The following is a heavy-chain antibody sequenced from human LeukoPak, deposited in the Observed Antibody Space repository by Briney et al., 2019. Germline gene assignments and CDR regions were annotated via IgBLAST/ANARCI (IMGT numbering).Heavy chain of an antibody. D-gene: IGHD3-16*01. CDR2: ISKSGDHT. J-gene: IGHJ6*02. Sequence: GGSLRLSCSASGFTFSTYWMSWVRQAPGKGLEWVSAISKSGDHTYYAASAKGRFTIYRDNSKNTQYLQMNSLRAEDTAVYYCATSWGPDTSAFRWGRDGMDVWGQGTTVIVS. CDR1: GFTFSTYW. V-gene: IGHV3-23*01. CDR3: ATSWGPDTSAFRWGRDGMDV.